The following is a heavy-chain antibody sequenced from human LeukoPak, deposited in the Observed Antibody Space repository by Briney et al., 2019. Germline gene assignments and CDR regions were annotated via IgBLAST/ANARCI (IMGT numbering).Heavy chain of an antibody. D-gene: IGHD3-10*01. CDR2: IYYDGST. CDR1: RGSISSYY. CDR3: ASLGGSGSWNFGY. V-gene: IGHV4-59*01. J-gene: IGHJ4*02. Sequence: SETLSLTCDVSRGSISSYYWSWIRQSPGKGQEWIGYIYYDGSTNYNPSLKSRATISLDTSKNQFSLRLSSVTAADTAVYYCASLGGSGSWNFGYWGQGALVTVFS.